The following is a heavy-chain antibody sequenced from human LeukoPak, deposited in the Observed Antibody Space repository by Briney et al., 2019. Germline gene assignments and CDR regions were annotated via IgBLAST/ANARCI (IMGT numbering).Heavy chain of an antibody. CDR2: ISYDGSNK. V-gene: IGHV3-30-3*01. J-gene: IGHJ5*02. Sequence: GSLRLSCAASGFTFSSYAMHWVRQAPGKGLEWVAVISYDGSNKYYADSVKGRFTISRDNSKNTLYLQMNSLRAEDTAVYYCARDRGVGIAAAGTIARNWFDPWGQGTLVTVSS. D-gene: IGHD6-13*01. CDR1: GFTFSSYA. CDR3: ARDRGVGIAAAGTIARNWFDP.